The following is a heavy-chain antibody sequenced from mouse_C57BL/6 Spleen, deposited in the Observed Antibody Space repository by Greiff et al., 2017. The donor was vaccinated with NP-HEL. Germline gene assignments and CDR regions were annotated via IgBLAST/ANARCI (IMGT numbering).Heavy chain of an antibody. D-gene: IGHD2-4*01. CDR2: IYPGSGNT. CDR3: ASGIYYDYLYYATDY. CDR1: GYTFTDYY. J-gene: IGHJ4*01. Sequence: QVQLKESGAELVRPGASVKLSCKASGYTFTDYYINWVKQRPGQGLEWIARIYPGSGNTYYNEKFKGKATLTAEKSSSTAYMQLSSLTSEDSAVYFCASGIYYDYLYYATDYWGQGTSVTVSS. V-gene: IGHV1-76*01.